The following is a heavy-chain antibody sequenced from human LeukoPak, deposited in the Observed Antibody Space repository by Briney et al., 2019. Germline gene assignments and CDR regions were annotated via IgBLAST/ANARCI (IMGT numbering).Heavy chain of an antibody. J-gene: IGHJ4*02. CDR1: GFTFSSYW. V-gene: IGHV3-7*01. CDR3: ARAPHGYCSGGSCYSVLSRYYFDY. Sequence: GGSLRLSCAASGFTFSSYWMSWVRQAPGKGLEWVANIKQDGSEKYYVDSVKGRFTISRDNAKNSLYLQMNSLRAEDTAVYYCARAPHGYCSGGSCYSVLSRYYFDYWGQGTLVTVSS. D-gene: IGHD2-15*01. CDR2: IKQDGSEK.